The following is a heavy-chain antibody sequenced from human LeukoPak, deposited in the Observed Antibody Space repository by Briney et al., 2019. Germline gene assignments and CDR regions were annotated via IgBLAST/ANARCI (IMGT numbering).Heavy chain of an antibody. CDR3: ARSPGGDPRGRLDH. D-gene: IGHD3-16*01. Sequence: GASVKVSCKASGGTFSRYAISWVRQAPGQGLEWMGGFIPIFGTANYAQKFQGRVMITADESTRTAYMEMSSLRSEDTAVYYCARSPGGDPRGRLDHWGQGTLVTVSS. CDR1: GGTFSRYA. V-gene: IGHV1-69*13. J-gene: IGHJ4*02. CDR2: FIPIFGTA.